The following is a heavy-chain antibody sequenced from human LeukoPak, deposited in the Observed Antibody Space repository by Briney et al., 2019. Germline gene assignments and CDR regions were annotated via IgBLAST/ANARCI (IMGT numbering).Heavy chain of an antibody. CDR2: INHSGSS. D-gene: IGHD3-9*01. Sequence: MSSETLSLICAVYGGSFSGYYWSWIRQPPGKGLEWIGEINHSGSSNYNPSLKSRVTISVDTSKNQFSLKLSSVTAADTAVYYCARKRYFDSVDYWGQGTLVTVS. J-gene: IGHJ4*02. CDR3: ARKRYFDSVDY. CDR1: GGSFSGYY. V-gene: IGHV4-34*01.